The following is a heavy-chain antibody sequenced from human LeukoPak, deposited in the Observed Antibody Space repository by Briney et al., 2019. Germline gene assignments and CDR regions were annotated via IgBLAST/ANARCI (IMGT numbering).Heavy chain of an antibody. CDR3: AKSHRYGLVDI. V-gene: IGHV4-39*07. CDR2: RNHSVST. Sequence: WETLSLTCTVSGVFLNSNTYPWRWIPQPPGKGLEWIGERNHSVSTNYHPSLKSRVTLLLDTSMNQFSLQLPSVTAADTAVYYCAKSHRYGLVDIWGQGTMVTVSS. CDR1: GVFLNSNTYP. J-gene: IGHJ3*02. D-gene: IGHD3-16*02.